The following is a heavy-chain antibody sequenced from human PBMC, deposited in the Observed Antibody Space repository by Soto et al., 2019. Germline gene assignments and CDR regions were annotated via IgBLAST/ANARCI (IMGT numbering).Heavy chain of an antibody. CDR1: GFTFSGSA. V-gene: IGHV3-73*02. CDR2: IRSKANSYAT. Sequence: EVQLVESGGGLVQPGGSLKLSCAASGFTFSGSAMHWVRQASGKGLEWVGRIRSKANSYATAYAASVKGRFTISRDDSKNTAYLQMNSLKTEDTAVYYCTRHALQYCGGDCYLLPYFDLWGRGNLVTVSS. J-gene: IGHJ2*01. D-gene: IGHD2-21*02. CDR3: TRHALQYCGGDCYLLPYFDL.